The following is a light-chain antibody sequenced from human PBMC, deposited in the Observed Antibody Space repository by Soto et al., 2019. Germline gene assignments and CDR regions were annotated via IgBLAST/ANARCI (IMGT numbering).Light chain of an antibody. Sequence: DIVMTQSPATLSVAPGERVTLSCRASQGVSRKLAWYQHKPGQAPRLLISGASTEATGIPARFSGSGSGTEFTLTISSLQSEDCAIYYCQQYHTWPITFGGGTKVEIK. CDR1: QGVSRK. CDR3: QQYHTWPIT. J-gene: IGKJ4*01. CDR2: GAS. V-gene: IGKV3-15*01.